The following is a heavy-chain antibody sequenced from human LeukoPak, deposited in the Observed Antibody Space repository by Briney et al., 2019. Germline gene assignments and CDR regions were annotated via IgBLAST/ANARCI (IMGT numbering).Heavy chain of an antibody. V-gene: IGHV4-34*01. CDR2: INHSGST. CDR1: GGSFSGYY. Sequence: SETLSLTCAVYGGSFSGYYWSWIRQPPGKGLEWIGEINHSGSTNYNPSLKSRVTISVDTSKNQFSLKLSSVTAADTAVYYCARVVEMATITDFFDYWGQGTLVTVSS. CDR3: ARVVEMATITDFFDY. D-gene: IGHD5-12*01. J-gene: IGHJ4*02.